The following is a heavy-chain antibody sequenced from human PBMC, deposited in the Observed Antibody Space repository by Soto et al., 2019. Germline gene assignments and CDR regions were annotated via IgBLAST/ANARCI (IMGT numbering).Heavy chain of an antibody. D-gene: IGHD4-17*01. CDR1: GGTVSYYT. J-gene: IGHJ4*02. V-gene: IGHV1-69*02. Sequence: QVQLVQSGAEVKKPGSSVKVSCKASGGTVSYYTISWVRRAPGQGLEWMGRIIPILGIANYAQKFQGRVTITADKSTSTVYMELSSLRSEDTAVYYCASNYGGNSYWGQGTLVTVSS. CDR3: ASNYGGNSY. CDR2: IIPILGIA.